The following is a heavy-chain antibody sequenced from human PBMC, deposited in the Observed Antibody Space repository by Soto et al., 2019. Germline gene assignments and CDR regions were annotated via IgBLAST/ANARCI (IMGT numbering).Heavy chain of an antibody. J-gene: IGHJ4*02. CDR3: ARDGGRHSGGIDY. CDR1: GGTFSSYS. V-gene: IGHV1-69*01. D-gene: IGHD1-26*01. Sequence: QVQLVQSGAEVKKPGSSVKVSCKASGGTFSSYSINWVRQAPGQGLEWMGEIIPIFGTANYAKKFQGRVTITADESTSTAYMELSSLRSEYTAVYYCARDGGRHSGGIDYWGQGTLVTVSS. CDR2: IIPIFGTA.